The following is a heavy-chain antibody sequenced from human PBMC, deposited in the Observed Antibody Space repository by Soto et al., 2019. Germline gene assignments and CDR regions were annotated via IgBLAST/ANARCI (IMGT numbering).Heavy chain of an antibody. V-gene: IGHV5-51*01. D-gene: IGHD2-2*02. CDR3: ARACLGTSCYTYYYYGMDV. CDR1: GYTFTTYW. Sequence: PGESLTISCKGSGYTFTTYWIGWVRQMPGKGLEWMGIIYPGDSDTRYSPSFQGQVTISADKSISTAYLQWSSLKASDTAMYYCARACLGTSCYTYYYYGMDVWGQGTTVTVSS. J-gene: IGHJ6*02. CDR2: IYPGDSDT.